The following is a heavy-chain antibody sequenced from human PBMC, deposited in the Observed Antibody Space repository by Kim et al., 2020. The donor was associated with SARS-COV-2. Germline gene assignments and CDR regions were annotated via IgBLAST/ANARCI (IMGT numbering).Heavy chain of an antibody. CDR2: VYYSWST. CDR1: GGSISSYY. CDR3: ARVVTMVQGGIIAPHYYYYMDV. Sequence: SETLSLTCTVSGGSISSYYCCWIRQPPGTGLGWIGYVYYSWSTNYNPSLKIRVTISVDTAKNQISLTLSSVTATDTAVYYCARVVTMVQGGIIAPHYYYYMDVWGKGTTVTVSS. V-gene: IGHV4-59*01. J-gene: IGHJ6*03. D-gene: IGHD3-10*01.